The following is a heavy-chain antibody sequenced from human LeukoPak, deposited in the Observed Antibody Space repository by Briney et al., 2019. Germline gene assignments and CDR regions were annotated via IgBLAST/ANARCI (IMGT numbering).Heavy chain of an antibody. J-gene: IGHJ4*02. CDR3: ARGAGGFDY. V-gene: IGHV3-74*01. CDR1: GFTFSNYW. D-gene: IGHD2-8*02. Sequence: GGSLRPSCTASGFTFSNYWMHWVRHVPGKGLVWVSHINNDGSTITYAGSVKGRFTISRDNARDTLYLQMNSLRADDTAVYYCARGAGGFDYWGQGTLVTVSS. CDR2: INNDGSTI.